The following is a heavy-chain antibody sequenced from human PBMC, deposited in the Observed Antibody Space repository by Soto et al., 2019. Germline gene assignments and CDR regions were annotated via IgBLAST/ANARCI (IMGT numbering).Heavy chain of an antibody. J-gene: IGHJ5*02. Sequence: ASVKVSCKAPADTFTSYYIHWVRQAPGHGLEWMGIINPNGGSTRFAQTFQGRITMTTDTSTSTVYMELRSLRSEDTAVYYCARLPYCSGGSCYVVNWFDPWGQGTLVTVSS. CDR1: ADTFTSYY. CDR3: ARLPYCSGGSCYVVNWFDP. V-gene: IGHV1-46*01. CDR2: INPNGGST. D-gene: IGHD2-15*01.